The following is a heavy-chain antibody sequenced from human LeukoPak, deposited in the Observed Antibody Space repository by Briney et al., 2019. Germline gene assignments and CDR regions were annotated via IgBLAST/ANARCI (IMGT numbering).Heavy chain of an antibody. J-gene: IGHJ4*02. CDR3: ARDLYSGSYSPGY. CDR2: IYYSGST. CDR1: GYSISSGYY. V-gene: IGHV4-38-2*02. D-gene: IGHD1-26*01. Sequence: SETLSLTCTVSGYSISSGYYWGWIRQPPGKGLEWIGSIYYSGSTYYNPSLKSRVTISVDTSKNQFSLKLSSVTAADTAVYYCARDLYSGSYSPGYWGQGTLVTVSS.